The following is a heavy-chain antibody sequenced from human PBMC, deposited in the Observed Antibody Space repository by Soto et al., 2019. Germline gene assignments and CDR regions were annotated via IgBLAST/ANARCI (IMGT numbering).Heavy chain of an antibody. V-gene: IGHV4-39*01. D-gene: IGHD2-8*02. J-gene: IGHJ4*02. Sequence: QLQLQESGPGLVKPSETLSLTCTVSGGSISSSSYYWGWIRQPPGKGLEWIGSIYYSGSTYYNPSLKSRVAISVDTSKNQFSLKLSSVTAADTAVYYCARLDWWTFDYWGQGTLVTVSS. CDR1: GGSISSSSYY. CDR3: ARLDWWTFDY. CDR2: IYYSGST.